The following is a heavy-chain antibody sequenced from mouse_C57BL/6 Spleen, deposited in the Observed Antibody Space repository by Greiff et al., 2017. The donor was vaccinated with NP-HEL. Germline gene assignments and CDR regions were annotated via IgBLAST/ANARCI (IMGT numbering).Heavy chain of an antibody. V-gene: IGHV5-9-1*02. J-gene: IGHJ4*01. Sequence: EVKVVESGEGLVKPGGSLKLSCAASGFTFSSYAMSWVRQTPEKRLEWVAYISSGGDYIYYADTVKGRFTISRDNARNTLYLQMSSLKSEDTAMYYCTRDEGYSETMDYWGQGTSVTVSS. CDR2: ISSGGDYI. CDR1: GFTFSSYA. D-gene: IGHD2-14*01. CDR3: TRDEGYSETMDY.